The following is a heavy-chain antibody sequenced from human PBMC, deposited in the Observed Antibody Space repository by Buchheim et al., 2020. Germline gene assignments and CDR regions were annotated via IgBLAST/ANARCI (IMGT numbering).Heavy chain of an antibody. D-gene: IGHD3-3*01. CDR1: GGSISSSSYY. Sequence: QLQLQESGPGLVKPSETLSLTCTVSGGSISSSSYYWGWIRQPPGKGLEWIGSIYYSGSTYYNPSLKSRVTISVDTSKNQLSLKLSSVTAADTAVYYCARTDYDFWSGYYTAFDYWGQGTL. CDR3: ARTDYDFWSGYYTAFDY. V-gene: IGHV4-39*01. J-gene: IGHJ4*02. CDR2: IYYSGST.